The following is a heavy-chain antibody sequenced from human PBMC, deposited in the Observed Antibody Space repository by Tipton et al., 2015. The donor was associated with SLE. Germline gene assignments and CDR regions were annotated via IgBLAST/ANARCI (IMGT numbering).Heavy chain of an antibody. CDR1: GGSVSSGSYY. J-gene: IGHJ4*02. D-gene: IGHD3-22*01. CDR2: ISSSSSYT. Sequence: TLSLTCTVSGGSVSSGSYYWSWIRQPPGKGLEWVSYISSSSSYTNYADSVKGRFTISRDNAKNSLYLQMNSLRAEDTAVYYCARDSSSLISGYPFDFWGQGTLVTVSS. CDR3: ARDSSSLISGYPFDF. V-gene: IGHV3-11*06.